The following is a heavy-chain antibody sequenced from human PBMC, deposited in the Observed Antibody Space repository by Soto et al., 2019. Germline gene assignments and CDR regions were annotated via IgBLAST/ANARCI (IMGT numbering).Heavy chain of an antibody. CDR3: ARDNYYYDSSGYYKPFDY. D-gene: IGHD3-22*01. CDR2: ISSSGSTI. J-gene: IGHJ4*02. CDR1: GFTFSSYE. Sequence: PGGSLRLSCAASGFTFSSYEMNWVRQAPGKGLEWVSYISSSGSTIYYADSVKGRFTISRDNAKNSLYLQMNSLRAEDTAVYYCARDNYYYDSSGYYKPFDYWGQGTLVTVSS. V-gene: IGHV3-48*03.